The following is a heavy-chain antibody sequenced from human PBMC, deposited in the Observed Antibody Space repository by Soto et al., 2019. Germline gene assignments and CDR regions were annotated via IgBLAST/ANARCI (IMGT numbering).Heavy chain of an antibody. Sequence: GGSLRLSCAASGFTFSSYAMHWVRQAPGKGLEWVAVISYDGSNKYYADSVKGRFTISRDNSKNTLYLQMNSLRAEDTAVYYCASAIRGYGTYGGYLGQGTLVTVSS. J-gene: IGHJ4*02. D-gene: IGHD5-12*01. CDR3: ASAIRGYGTYGGY. CDR2: ISYDGSNK. V-gene: IGHV3-30-3*01. CDR1: GFTFSSYA.